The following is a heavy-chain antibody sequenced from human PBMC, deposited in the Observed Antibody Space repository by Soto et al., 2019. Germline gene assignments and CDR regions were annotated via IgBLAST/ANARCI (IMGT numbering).Heavy chain of an antibody. Sequence: QVQLQESGPGLVKPSETLSLTCTVSGGSISSYYWSWIRQPPGKGLEWIGYIYYSGSTNYNPSLKNRPTISVDTSKNQFSLKLSSVTAADTAVYYCARRYVYSFDYWGQGTLVTVSS. CDR2: IYYSGST. D-gene: IGHD1-1*01. J-gene: IGHJ4*02. V-gene: IGHV4-59*08. CDR3: ARRYVYSFDY. CDR1: GGSISSYY.